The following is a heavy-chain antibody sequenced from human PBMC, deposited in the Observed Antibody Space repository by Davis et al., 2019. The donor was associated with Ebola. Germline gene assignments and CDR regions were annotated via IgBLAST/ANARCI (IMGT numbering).Heavy chain of an antibody. CDR1: GYNFTTDG. Sequence: ASVKVSCKASGYNFTTDGFSWVRQAPGQGLEWMGWVSADNDDRKYAEKFQGRVTMTTDSSTSTAYMELRGLTYDDTAVYFCARARGRWDVGGYLLGHWGQGTLVTVSS. CDR3: ARARGRWDVGGYLLGH. V-gene: IGHV1-18*01. CDR2: VSADNDDR. D-gene: IGHD1-26*01. J-gene: IGHJ4*02.